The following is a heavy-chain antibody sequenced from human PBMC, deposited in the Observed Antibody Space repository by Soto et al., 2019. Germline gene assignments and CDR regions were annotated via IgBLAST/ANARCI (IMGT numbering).Heavy chain of an antibody. CDR2: ISHDGSNK. CDR1: GFTFSDYG. Sequence: QVNLVESGGGVVQPGRSLRLSCAASGFTFSDYGMHWVRQAPGKGLEWVAAISHDGSNKFYGDSVKGRFTISRDNSKNTLLLQTDSLRDEDTAVYFCAKEVRSRAVTATRVYGMDVWGQGTTVAVSS. CDR3: AKEVRSRAVTATRVYGMDV. V-gene: IGHV3-30*18. D-gene: IGHD4-17*01. J-gene: IGHJ6*02.